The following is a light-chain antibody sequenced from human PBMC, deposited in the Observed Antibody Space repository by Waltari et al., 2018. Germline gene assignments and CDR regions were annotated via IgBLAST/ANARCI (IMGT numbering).Light chain of an antibody. CDR3: QQYQSYPIT. J-gene: IGKJ4*01. CDR2: GAS. Sequence: DIQLTQSPSFLSASVGDRVTITCRASQGANSYLAWFQQKPGKAPKVLVFGASTLQSGVPSRFIGSGSGTEFILTISSLQPEDIATYYCQQYQSYPITFGGGTKVETK. V-gene: IGKV1-9*01. CDR1: QGANSY.